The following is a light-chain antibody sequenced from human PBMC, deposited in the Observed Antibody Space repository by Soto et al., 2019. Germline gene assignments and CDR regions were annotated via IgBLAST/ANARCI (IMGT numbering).Light chain of an antibody. CDR3: QQYHNWPPIT. J-gene: IGKJ5*01. Sequence: EILMTQSPATLSLSPGETATLSCRASQSVSTKLAWYQQKPGQAPRLLINGASTRATGVPARFSGWGSWTELTLTISSLQSEDFAVYYCQQYHNWPPITFGQGTRLEI. CDR1: QSVSTK. V-gene: IGKV3-15*01. CDR2: GAS.